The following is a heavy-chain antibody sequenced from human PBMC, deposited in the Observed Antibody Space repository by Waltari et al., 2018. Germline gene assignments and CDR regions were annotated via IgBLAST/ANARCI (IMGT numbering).Heavy chain of an antibody. Sequence: QVQLVQSGAEVKKPGSSVKVSCTASGATFSSYAISWVRQAPGQGLEWMGGIIPIIGTENDAQKVQGRVKITADESTSTAYMELSSLGSEDTAVYYCARGGRYYYYYYDMDVWGKGTTVTVSS. D-gene: IGHD6-19*01. V-gene: IGHV1-69*01. CDR1: GATFSSYA. CDR2: IIPIIGTE. J-gene: IGHJ6*03. CDR3: ARGGRYYYYYYDMDV.